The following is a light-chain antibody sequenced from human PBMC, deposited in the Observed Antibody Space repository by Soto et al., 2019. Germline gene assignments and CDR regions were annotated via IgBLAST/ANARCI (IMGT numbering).Light chain of an antibody. Sequence: DIQMTQSPSSLSASVGDRVTITCQASQDISHYLNWYQQKPVKAPKLMIYDAYNLEKGVPSRLSASGSGTDFTFTIRSRQPEAIATYYCQQYYNLPYTFGQGTKLEIK. V-gene: IGKV1-33*01. J-gene: IGKJ2*01. CDR3: QQYYNLPYT. CDR1: QDISHY. CDR2: DAY.